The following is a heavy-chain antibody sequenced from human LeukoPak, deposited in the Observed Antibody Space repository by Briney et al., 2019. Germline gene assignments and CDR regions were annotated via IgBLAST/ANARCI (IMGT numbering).Heavy chain of an antibody. J-gene: IGHJ3*01. D-gene: IGHD3-22*01. V-gene: IGHV4-34*01. Sequence: SETLSLTCAVYGGSFSGYYWSWIRQPPGKGLEWIGEINHSGSTNYNPSLKCRVTISVDTSKNQFSLKLSSVTAADTAVFYCARHRMYYYDTSGRGVADAFDFWGQGTMVTVSS. CDR2: INHSGST. CDR1: GGSFSGYY. CDR3: ARHRMYYYDTSGRGVADAFDF.